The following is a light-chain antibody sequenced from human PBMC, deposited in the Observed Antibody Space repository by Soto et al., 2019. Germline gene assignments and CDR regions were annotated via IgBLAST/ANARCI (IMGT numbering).Light chain of an antibody. J-gene: IGLJ1*01. V-gene: IGLV2-14*03. CDR2: ENN. CDR3: AGWDGSLKGFV. Sequence: QSALTQPASVSGSPGQSITISCTGTNSDVGAYSYVSWYQQYPGKAPKLLIYENNHRPSGVPDRFSGSKSGTSASLVISGLQSEDEAEYFCAGWDGSLKGFVFGTGTKLTVL. CDR1: NSDVGAYSY.